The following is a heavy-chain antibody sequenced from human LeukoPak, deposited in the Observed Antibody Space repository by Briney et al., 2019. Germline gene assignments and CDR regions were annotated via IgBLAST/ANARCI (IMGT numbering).Heavy chain of an antibody. D-gene: IGHD3-10*01. CDR2: IYYSGST. CDR1: GASISGSGYY. Sequence: SETLSLTCAVSGASISGSGYYWGWIRQPPGKGLEWIGYIYYSGSTNYNPSLKSRVTISVDTSKNQFSLKLSSVTAADTAVYYCAKYGSGSYYNDNWFDPWGQGTLVTVSS. V-gene: IGHV4-61*05. CDR3: AKYGSGSYYNDNWFDP. J-gene: IGHJ5*02.